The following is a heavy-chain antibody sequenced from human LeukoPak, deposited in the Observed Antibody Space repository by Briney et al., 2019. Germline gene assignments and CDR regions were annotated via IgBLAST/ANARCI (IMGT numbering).Heavy chain of an antibody. CDR1: GYTFTGYY. D-gene: IGHD5-18*01. CDR3: ARDGYSYGHGFDY. Sequence: ASVKVSCKASGYTFTGYYMHWVRQAPGQGLEWMGWINPNSGGTNYAQKFQGRVTMTRDTSISTAYMELSRLRSDDTAVYYCARDGYSYGHGFDYWGQGTLVTVSS. J-gene: IGHJ4*02. V-gene: IGHV1-2*02. CDR2: INPNSGGT.